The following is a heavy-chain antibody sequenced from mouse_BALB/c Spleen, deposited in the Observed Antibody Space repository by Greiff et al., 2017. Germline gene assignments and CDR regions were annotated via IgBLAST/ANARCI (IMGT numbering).Heavy chain of an antibody. D-gene: IGHD4-1*01. V-gene: IGHV2-4-1*01. CDR3: ARRANWDLYWYFDV. CDR2: IWSGGST. CDR1: GFSLTSYG. Sequence: VQLQQSGPGLVQPSQSLSITCTVSGFSLTSYGVHWVRQSPGKGLEWLGVIWSGGSTDYNAAFISRLSISKDNSKSQVFFKMNSLQADDTAIYYCARRANWDLYWYFDVWGAGTTVTVSS. J-gene: IGHJ1*01.